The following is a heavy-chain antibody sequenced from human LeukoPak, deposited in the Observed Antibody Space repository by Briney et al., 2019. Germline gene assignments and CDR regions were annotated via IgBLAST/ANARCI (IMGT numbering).Heavy chain of an antibody. CDR1: GYTFTSYD. D-gene: IGHD2-2*01. J-gene: IGHJ6*02. CDR2: ISAYNGNK. Sequence: ATVKVSCKASGYTFTSYDISWVRQPPGQGLEWMGWISAYNGNKNYAQKLQGRVTMTTDTSTRTAYLELRSLSSDATAVYYCAREVIVVVPAALRDYYYGMDVWGQGTTVTVSS. V-gene: IGHV1-18*01. CDR3: AREVIVVVPAALRDYYYGMDV.